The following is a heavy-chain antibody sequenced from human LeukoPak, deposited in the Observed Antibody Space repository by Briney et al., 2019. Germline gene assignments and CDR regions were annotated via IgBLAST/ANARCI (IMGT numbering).Heavy chain of an antibody. V-gene: IGHV4-30-4*08. D-gene: IGHD3-16*01. CDR1: GGSISSGDYF. J-gene: IGHJ3*02. Sequence: TLSLTCTVSGGSISSGDYFWSWIRQPPGKGLEWIGYIYYSGSTYYNPSLKSRVTISVDTSKNQFSLKLSSVTAADTAVYYCARDIWGALGDAFDIWGQGTMVTVSS. CDR3: ARDIWGALGDAFDI. CDR2: IYYSGST.